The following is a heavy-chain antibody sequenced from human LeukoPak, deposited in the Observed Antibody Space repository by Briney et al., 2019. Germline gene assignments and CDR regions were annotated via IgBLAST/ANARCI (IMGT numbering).Heavy chain of an antibody. CDR1: GFTFSNAW. CDR3: ATYRQVLLPFES. V-gene: IGHV3-23*01. D-gene: IGHD2-8*02. CDR2: IFPSGGEI. J-gene: IGHJ4*02. Sequence: GGSLRLSCAASGFTFSNAWMSWVRQPPGKGLEWVSSIFPSGGEIHYAASVRGRFTISRGNSKSTLSLQMNSLRAEDTAIYYCATYRQVLLPFESWGQGTLVTVSS.